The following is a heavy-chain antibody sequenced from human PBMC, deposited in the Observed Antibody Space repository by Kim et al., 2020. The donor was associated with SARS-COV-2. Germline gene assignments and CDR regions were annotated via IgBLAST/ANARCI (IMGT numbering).Heavy chain of an antibody. Sequence: GGSLRLSCAASGFTFSSYWMSWVRQAPGKGLEWVANIKQDGSEKYYVDSVKGRFTISRDNAKNSLYLQMNSLRAEDTAVYYCARGEGYCGGDCYGGGDYWGQGTLVTVSS. CDR3: ARGEGYCGGDCYGGGDY. CDR2: IKQDGSEK. D-gene: IGHD2-21*02. V-gene: IGHV3-7*03. CDR1: GFTFSSYW. J-gene: IGHJ4*02.